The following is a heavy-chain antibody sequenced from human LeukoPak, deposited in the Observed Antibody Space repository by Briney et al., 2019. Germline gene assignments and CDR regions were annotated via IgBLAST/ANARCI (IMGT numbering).Heavy chain of an antibody. CDR1: EYTFSVYH. CDR3: ARDPSGSWQRFDY. V-gene: IGHV1-2*02. Sequence: ASVKVSCKASEYTFSVYHIHWVRQAPGQGLEWMAWINPDSGDTNYAQNFQGRVTMTRDTSTSTVYMELTSLRSEDTAVYYCARDPSGSWQRFDYWGQGTLVTVSS. D-gene: IGHD1-26*01. CDR2: INPDSGDT. J-gene: IGHJ4*02.